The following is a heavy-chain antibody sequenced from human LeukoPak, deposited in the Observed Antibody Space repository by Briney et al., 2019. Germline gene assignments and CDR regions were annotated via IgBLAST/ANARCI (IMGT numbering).Heavy chain of an antibody. J-gene: IGHJ2*01. CDR2: IKQDGSEK. V-gene: IGHV3-7*03. Sequence: PGGSLRLSCAASGFTFSTYWMNWVRQAPGKGLDWVANIKQDGSEKYYVDSVKGRFTLSRDSAKNSLYLQMNSLRAEDTAVYYCARAEWSNWYFDLWGRGTLVTVSS. D-gene: IGHD3-3*01. CDR3: ARAEWSNWYFDL. CDR1: GFTFSTYW.